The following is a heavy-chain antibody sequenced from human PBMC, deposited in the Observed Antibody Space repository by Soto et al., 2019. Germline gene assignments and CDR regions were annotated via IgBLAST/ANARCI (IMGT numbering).Heavy chain of an antibody. CDR3: AHPRGYGVFDAVDI. CDR1: VFVFTTYA. D-gene: IGHD4-17*01. CDR2: ISSSGEST. Sequence: PGWSLRLSCATSVFVFTTYAMNWVRQAPGKGLEWVSAISSSGESTFYAESVRGRFTTSRDNSLNTLYLQMRSLRPEDTAVYYCAHPRGYGVFDAVDIWGQGTMVTVS. V-gene: IGHV3-23*01. J-gene: IGHJ3*02.